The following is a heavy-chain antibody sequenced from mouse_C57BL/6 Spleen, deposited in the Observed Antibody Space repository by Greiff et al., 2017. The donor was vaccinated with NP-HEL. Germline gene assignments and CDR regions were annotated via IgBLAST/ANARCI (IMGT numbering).Heavy chain of an antibody. CDR2: IYPGDGDT. CDR1: GYAFSSSS. J-gene: IGHJ4*01. Sequence: QVQLKESGPELVKPGASVKISCKASGYAFSSSSMNWVKQRPGKGLEWIGRIYPGDGDTNYNGKFKGKATLTADKSSSTAYMQLSSLTSEDSAVYFCAPITTVVANAMDYWGQGTSVTVSS. D-gene: IGHD1-1*01. CDR3: APITTVVANAMDY. V-gene: IGHV1-82*01.